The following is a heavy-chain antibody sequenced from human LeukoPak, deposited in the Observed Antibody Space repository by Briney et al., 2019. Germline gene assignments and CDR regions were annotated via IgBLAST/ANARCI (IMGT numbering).Heavy chain of an antibody. Sequence: SQTLSLTCAISGDSVSSNTAAWRWIRQSPSRGLEWLGRTYFRSKWCYDYGPSVKSRITINADTSKIQFSLQPNSATPEDTAVYYCARIAMNGRIYWSQGSLVTVPS. CDR1: GDSVSSNTAA. CDR2: TYFRSKWCY. CDR3: ARIAMNGRIY. J-gene: IGHJ4*02. D-gene: IGHD6-19*01. V-gene: IGHV6-1*01.